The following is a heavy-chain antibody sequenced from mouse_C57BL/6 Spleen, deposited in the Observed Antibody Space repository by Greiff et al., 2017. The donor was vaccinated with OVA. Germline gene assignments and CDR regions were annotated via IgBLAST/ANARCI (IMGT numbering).Heavy chain of an antibody. J-gene: IGHJ2*01. D-gene: IGHD2-2*01. CDR2: IDPETGGT. CDR3: TRSLGYEGYYFDY. V-gene: IGHV1-15*01. CDR1: GYTFTDYE. Sequence: VKLMESGAELVRPGASVTLSCKASGYTFTDYEMHWVKQTPVHGLEWIGAIDPETGGTAYNQKFKGKAILTADKSSSTAYMELRSLTSEDSAVYYCTRSLGYEGYYFDYWGQGTTLTVSS.